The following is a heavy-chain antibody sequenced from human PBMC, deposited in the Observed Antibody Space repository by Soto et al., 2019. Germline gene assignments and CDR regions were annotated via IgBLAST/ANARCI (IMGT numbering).Heavy chain of an antibody. V-gene: IGHV3-30-3*01. CDR1: GCNFSSYA. CDR3: AREHSSGWFGAFDI. CDR2: ISYDGSNK. D-gene: IGHD6-19*01. J-gene: IGHJ3*02. Sequence: GGSLRLSCAASGCNFSSYAIHWVRQAPGKGLEWVAVISYDGSNKYYADSVKGRFTISRDNSKNTLYLQMNSLRAEDTAVYYCAREHSSGWFGAFDIWGQGTMVTVSS.